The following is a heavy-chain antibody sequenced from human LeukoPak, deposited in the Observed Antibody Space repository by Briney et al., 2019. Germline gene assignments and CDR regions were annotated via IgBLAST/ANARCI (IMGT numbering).Heavy chain of an antibody. CDR1: GYTFTTYA. V-gene: IGHV1-18*01. D-gene: IGHD1-1*01. Sequence: ASAKVSCKSSGYTFTTYAISWVRQAPGQGLEWMGWISAYNGNTNYAQKLQGRVTMTTDTSTSTAYMGLRSLRSDDTAVYYCARGGRLDLDYWGQGTLVTVSS. J-gene: IGHJ4*02. CDR3: ARGGRLDLDY. CDR2: ISAYNGNT.